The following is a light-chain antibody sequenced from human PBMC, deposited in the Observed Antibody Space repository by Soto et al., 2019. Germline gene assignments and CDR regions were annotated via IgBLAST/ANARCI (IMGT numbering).Light chain of an antibody. CDR2: DVR. J-gene: IGLJ1*01. CDR3: NSYRTISTYV. Sequence: QSALTQPASVSGSPGQSITISCTGTSSDIGGYNFVSWYQQHPGIAPKLLIYDVRNRPSGVSNRFSGSKSGNTASLTISGLQAEDEADYYCNSYRTISTYVFGTGTKLTVL. V-gene: IGLV2-14*01. CDR1: SSDIGGYNF.